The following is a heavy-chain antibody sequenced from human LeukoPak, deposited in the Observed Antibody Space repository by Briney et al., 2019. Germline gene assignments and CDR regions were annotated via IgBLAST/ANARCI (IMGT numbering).Heavy chain of an antibody. Sequence: SVKVSCKASGGTFSSYAISWVRQAPGQGLEWMGGIIPIFGTANYAQKFQGRVTITADESTSTAYMELSSLRSEDTAVYYCAREITAYMSSSWYGLFDYWGQGTLVTVSS. CDR2: IIPIFGTA. J-gene: IGHJ4*02. V-gene: IGHV1-69*13. D-gene: IGHD6-13*01. CDR1: GGTFSSYA. CDR3: AREITAYMSSSWYGLFDY.